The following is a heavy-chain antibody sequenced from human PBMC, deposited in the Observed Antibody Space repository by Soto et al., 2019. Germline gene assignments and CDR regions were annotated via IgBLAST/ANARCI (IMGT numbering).Heavy chain of an antibody. CDR2: ISSSGSTI. J-gene: IGHJ4*02. D-gene: IGHD5-12*01. CDR3: ATEVASGYDSGGYFDY. CDR1: GFTFSSYE. Sequence: GSLRLSCAASGFTFSSYEMNWVRQAPGKGLEWVSYISSSGSTIYYADSVKGRFTISRDNAKNSLYLQMNSLRAEDTAVYYCATEVASGYDSGGYFDYWGQGTLVTVSS. V-gene: IGHV3-48*03.